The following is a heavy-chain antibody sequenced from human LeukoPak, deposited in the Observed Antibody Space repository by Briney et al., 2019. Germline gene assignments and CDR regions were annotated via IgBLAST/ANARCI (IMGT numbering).Heavy chain of an antibody. CDR1: RFTFSDYY. D-gene: IGHD2-15*01. CDR3: ARGDKDYCYGMDV. V-gene: IGHV3-11*01. CDR2: ISSSGSTI. Sequence: GGSLRLSCAASRFTFSDYYMRWIRHAPGKGLEWVSYISSSGSTIYYADSVKGRFTVSRDNAKNSLFLQMSSLRAEDTAVYYCARGDKDYCYGMDVWGQGTTVTVSS. J-gene: IGHJ6*02.